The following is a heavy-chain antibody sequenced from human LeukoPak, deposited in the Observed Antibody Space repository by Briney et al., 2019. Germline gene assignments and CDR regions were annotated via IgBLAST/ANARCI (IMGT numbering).Heavy chain of an antibody. Sequence: PGGSLRLSCAASGFTFNTYSIHWVRQAPGKGLEWVAVISYDGSNKYYADSVKGRFTISRDNSKNTLYLQMNSLRAEDTAVYYCAKYWGIAAAGPYFDYWGQGTLVTVSS. CDR1: GFTFNTYS. D-gene: IGHD6-13*01. J-gene: IGHJ4*02. CDR3: AKYWGIAAAGPYFDY. V-gene: IGHV3-30*18. CDR2: ISYDGSNK.